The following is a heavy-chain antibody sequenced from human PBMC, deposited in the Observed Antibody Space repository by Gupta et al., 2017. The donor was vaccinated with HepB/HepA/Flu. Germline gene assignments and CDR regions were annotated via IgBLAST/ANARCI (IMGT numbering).Heavy chain of an antibody. CDR1: VFTFSNYG. CDR2: IANDGRTK. CDR3: VKGGFGEADDDD. D-gene: IGHD3-3*01. V-gene: IGHV3-30*18. Sequence: QVQLVESGVGVVRPGRSLSLSCAASVFTFSNYGMHWVRQAPGKGLEWVAIIANDGRTKFSADSMKGRFTISRDNTKNTLYLQMNSLGPEDTAGYYCVKGGFGEADDDDWGQGTLVTVAS. J-gene: IGHJ4*02.